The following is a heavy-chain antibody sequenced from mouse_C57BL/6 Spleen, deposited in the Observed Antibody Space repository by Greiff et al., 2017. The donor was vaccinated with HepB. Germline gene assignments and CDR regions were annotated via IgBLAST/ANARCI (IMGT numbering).Heavy chain of an antibody. CDR3: ASRAFYDYAWFAY. CDR1: GYTFTSYW. J-gene: IGHJ3*01. D-gene: IGHD2-4*01. CDR2: IDPSDSYT. Sequence: QVQLKQPGAELVMPGASVKLSCKASGYTFTSYWMHWVKQRPGQGLEWIGEIDPSDSYTNYNQKFKGKSTLTVDKSSSTAYMQLSSLTSEDSAVYYCASRAFYDYAWFAYWGQGTLVTVSA. V-gene: IGHV1-69*01.